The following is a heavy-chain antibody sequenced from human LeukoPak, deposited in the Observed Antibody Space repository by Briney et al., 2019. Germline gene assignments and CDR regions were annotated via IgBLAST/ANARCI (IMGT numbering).Heavy chain of an antibody. D-gene: IGHD2-2*01. V-gene: IGHV3-23*01. CDR2: ISGSGGSP. Sequence: GGSLRLSCAASGFTFSSNGMSWVRQAPGRGLEWVSVISGSGGSPDYTDSVKGRFTISRDNSKNALYLQMNSLRAEDTAVYYCAKGGKTIMCPTSCYDYWGQGTLVTVSS. J-gene: IGHJ4*02. CDR3: AKGGKTIMCPTSCYDY. CDR1: GFTFSSNG.